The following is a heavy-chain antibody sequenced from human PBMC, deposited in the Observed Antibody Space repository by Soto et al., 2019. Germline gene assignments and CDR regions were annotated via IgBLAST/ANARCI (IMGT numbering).Heavy chain of an antibody. CDR1: GYSFTNYW. CDR3: ARLGGGYEGIPPNHNDY. Sequence: LGESLKISCKGSGYSFTNYWIGWVRQMPGKGLEWMGIIYPGDSDTRYSPSFQGQVTISADKSISTAYLQWSSLKASDTAMYYCARLGGGYEGIPPNHNDYWGQGTLVTVSS. V-gene: IGHV5-51*01. D-gene: IGHD3-16*01. J-gene: IGHJ4*02. CDR2: IYPGDSDT.